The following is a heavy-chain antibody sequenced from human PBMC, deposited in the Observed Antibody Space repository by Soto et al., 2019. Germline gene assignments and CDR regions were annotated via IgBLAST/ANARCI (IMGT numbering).Heavy chain of an antibody. CDR2: INAGNGNT. Sequence: ASVKVSCKASGYTFTSYAMHWVRQAPGQRLEWMGWINAGNGNTKYSQKFQGRVTITRDTSASTAYMELSSLRSEDTAVHYCAMAHEVVEVVAASGGVDHWGQGTLVTVSS. CDR3: AMAHEVVEVVAASGGVDH. J-gene: IGHJ5*02. V-gene: IGHV1-3*01. D-gene: IGHD2-15*01. CDR1: GYTFTSYA.